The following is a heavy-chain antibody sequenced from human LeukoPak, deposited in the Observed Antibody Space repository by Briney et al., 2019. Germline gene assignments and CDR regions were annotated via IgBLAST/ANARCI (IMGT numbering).Heavy chain of an antibody. V-gene: IGHV1-18*01. CDR1: GYTFTNFG. CDR3: ARDPNYRWLRPTAFDP. Sequence: GASVKVSCKASGYTFTNFGITWARQAPGHGLEWVGWISTYSGDTSFAQNFQDRVTLTTDTSTKTTYMELRSLRSDDTALYYCARDPNYRWLRPTAFDPWGQGTLVIVSS. D-gene: IGHD5-12*01. J-gene: IGHJ5*02. CDR2: ISTYSGDT.